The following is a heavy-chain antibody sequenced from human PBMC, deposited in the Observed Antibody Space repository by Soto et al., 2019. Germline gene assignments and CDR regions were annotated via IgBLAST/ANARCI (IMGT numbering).Heavy chain of an antibody. Sequence: EVQLLESGGGLVQPGGSLRLSCAASGFTFSRNAMNWVRQAPGKGLEWVSGISGSGESTYYADAVKGRFTISRDASKNTLYLQMNSLRAEDTAVYYCAKEAGAGDFDYWGQGTLVSVST. J-gene: IGHJ4*02. CDR2: ISGSGEST. CDR1: GFTFSRNA. CDR3: AKEAGAGDFDY. D-gene: IGHD6-19*01. V-gene: IGHV3-23*01.